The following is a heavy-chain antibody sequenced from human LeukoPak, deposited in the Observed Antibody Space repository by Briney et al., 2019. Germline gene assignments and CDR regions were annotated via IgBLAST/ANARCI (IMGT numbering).Heavy chain of an antibody. CDR2: IYTSGST. V-gene: IGHV4-61*02. CDR3: ARESITGTTD. CDR1: GGSISSGSYY. J-gene: IGHJ1*01. D-gene: IGHD1-20*01. Sequence: PSETLSLTCTVSGGSISSGSYYWSWIRQPAGKGLEWIVRIYTSGSTNYNPSLKSRVTISVDTSKNQFSLKLSSVTAADTAVYYCARESITGTTDWGQGTLVTVSS.